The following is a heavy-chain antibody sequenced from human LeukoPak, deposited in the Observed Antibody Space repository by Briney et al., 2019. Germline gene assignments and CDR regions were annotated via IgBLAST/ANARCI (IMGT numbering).Heavy chain of an antibody. V-gene: IGHV1-46*01. J-gene: IGHJ4*02. CDR1: GYTFTNFY. CDR2: INPSGANT. CDR3: AREESSGSHESDY. D-gene: IGHD6-25*01. Sequence: ASVKVSCKTSGYTFTNFYMHWVRQAPGQGLEWMGIINPSGANTGYAQKFQGRVTMTRNTSISTAYMELSSLRSEDTAVYYCAREESSGSHESDYWGQGTLVTVSS.